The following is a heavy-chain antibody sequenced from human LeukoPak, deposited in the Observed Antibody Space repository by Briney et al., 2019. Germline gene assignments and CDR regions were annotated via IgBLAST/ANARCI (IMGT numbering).Heavy chain of an antibody. CDR1: GFTFSSYT. CDR3: ARDREMATINWFDP. Sequence: GGSLRLSCAASGFTFSSYTMNCVRQAPGKGLEWVSSISSGSSYIYYADSVKGRFTISRDNAKNSLYLQMNSLRAEDTAVYYCARDREMATINWFDPWGQGTLVTVSS. V-gene: IGHV3-21*01. D-gene: IGHD5-24*01. J-gene: IGHJ5*02. CDR2: ISSGSSYI.